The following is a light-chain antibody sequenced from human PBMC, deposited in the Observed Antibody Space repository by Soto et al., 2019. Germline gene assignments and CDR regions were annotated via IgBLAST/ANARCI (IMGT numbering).Light chain of an antibody. Sequence: QSALTQPASVSGSPGQSITNSCTGTSSDVGSYNLVSWYQQHPGKAPKLMIYEGSKRPSGVSNRFSGSKSGNTASLTISGLQAEDEADYYCCSYAGSLRVFGGGTKLTVL. V-gene: IGLV2-23*01. CDR3: CSYAGSLRV. CDR2: EGS. J-gene: IGLJ2*01. CDR1: SSDVGSYNL.